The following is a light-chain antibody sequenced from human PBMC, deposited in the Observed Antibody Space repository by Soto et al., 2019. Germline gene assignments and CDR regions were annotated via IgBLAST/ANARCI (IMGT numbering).Light chain of an antibody. CDR1: QSVFTS. Sequence: EIVMTQSQATLSVSPGERATLSCRASQSVFTSLAWYQQKPGQAPRLFIYGASTRATGIPARFSGSGSGTEFTLSISTLQSEDSAVYYCQQYDIWPRTFGQGTKVEIK. CDR3: QQYDIWPRT. CDR2: GAS. J-gene: IGKJ1*01. V-gene: IGKV3D-15*01.